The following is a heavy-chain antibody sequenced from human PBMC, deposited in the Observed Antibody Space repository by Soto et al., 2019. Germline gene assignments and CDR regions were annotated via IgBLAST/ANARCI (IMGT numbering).Heavy chain of an antibody. CDR3: ARDRLSEVPAALNI. J-gene: IGHJ4*02. Sequence: QVQLVQSGAEVKKPGSSVKVSCKASGGTFSSYAISWVRQAPGQGLEWMGGIIPIFGTANYAQKFQGRVTFTADDSTSTAYMELSSLRYEDTAVYYCARDRLSEVPAALNIWGQGTLVTVSS. CDR1: GGTFSSYA. D-gene: IGHD2-2*01. CDR2: IIPIFGTA. V-gene: IGHV1-69*01.